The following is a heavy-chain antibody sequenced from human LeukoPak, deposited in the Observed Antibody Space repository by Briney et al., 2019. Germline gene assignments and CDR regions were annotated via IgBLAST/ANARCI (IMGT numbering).Heavy chain of an antibody. CDR1: GDSISSSDYY. J-gene: IGHJ5*02. V-gene: IGHV4-39*07. CDR3: ARVKISGDSSGYRRGGNFDP. D-gene: IGHD3-22*01. CDR2: INHSGST. Sequence: PSETLSLTCSVSGDSISSSDYYWGWIRQPPGKGLEWIGEINHSGSTNYNPSLKSRVTISVDTSKNQFSLKLSSVTAADTAVYYCARVKISGDSSGYRRGGNFDPWGQGTLVTVSS.